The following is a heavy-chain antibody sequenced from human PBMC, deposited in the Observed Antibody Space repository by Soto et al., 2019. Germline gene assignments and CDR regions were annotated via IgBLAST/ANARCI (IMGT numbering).Heavy chain of an antibody. CDR1: GYTFTGYY. D-gene: IGHD2-21*02. Sequence: QVQLVQSGAEVKKPGASVKVSCKASGYTFTGYYMHWVRQAPGQGLEWMGWINPNSGGTNYAQKFQGWVTMTRDTSISRAYMELSRLRSDDTAVYYCARDGLMSCGGDCYPNFYYYYGMDVWGQGTTVTVSS. V-gene: IGHV1-2*04. CDR2: INPNSGGT. J-gene: IGHJ6*02. CDR3: ARDGLMSCGGDCYPNFYYYYGMDV.